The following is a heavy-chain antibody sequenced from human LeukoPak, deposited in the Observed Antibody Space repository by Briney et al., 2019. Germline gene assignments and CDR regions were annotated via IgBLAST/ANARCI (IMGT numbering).Heavy chain of an antibody. J-gene: IGHJ3*02. CDR1: GFTFDDYD. Sequence: GGPVTLSCAASGFTFDDYDMRWVRQAPGKGLEWVSGINLNGGSTSYADSVKDPFTISTENARNSLYMQMSSLRAEDTAMYYCARIAMAGTGDGFDIWGQGTMVTVSS. V-gene: IGHV3-20*04. CDR2: INLNGGST. CDR3: ARIAMAGTGDGFDI. D-gene: IGHD6-19*01.